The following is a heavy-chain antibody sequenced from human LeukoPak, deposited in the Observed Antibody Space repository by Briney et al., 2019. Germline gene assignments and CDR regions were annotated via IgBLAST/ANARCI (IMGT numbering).Heavy chain of an antibody. J-gene: IGHJ5*02. Sequence: GGSLRLSCAASGFTFSIYAMSWVRQAPGKGLGWVSAISGSGGSTYYAASVKGRFTISRANSKNTLYMQMYSLRAEDTAVHYCAKGRNYVYWFDPWGQGALLTVSS. CDR1: GFTFSIYA. V-gene: IGHV3-23*01. D-gene: IGHD4-11*01. CDR3: AKGRNYVYWFDP. CDR2: ISGSGGST.